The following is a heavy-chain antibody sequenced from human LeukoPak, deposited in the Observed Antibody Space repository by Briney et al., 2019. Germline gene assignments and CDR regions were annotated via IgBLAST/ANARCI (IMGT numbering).Heavy chain of an antibody. CDR3: ARDGPPSLGRQDY. CDR1: GFTFSNYG. CDR2: ISDTGGTT. Sequence: PGGSLRLSCAASGFTFSNYGMSWVRQAPGKGLEWVSGISDTGGTTHYADSVKGRFTISRDNSKNTLYLQMNSLRAEDTAVYYCARDGPPSLGRQDYWGQGTLVTVSS. J-gene: IGHJ4*02. V-gene: IGHV3-23*01. D-gene: IGHD7-27*01.